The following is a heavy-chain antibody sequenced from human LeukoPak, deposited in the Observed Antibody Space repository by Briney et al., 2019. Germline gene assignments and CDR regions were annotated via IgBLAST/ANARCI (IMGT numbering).Heavy chain of an antibody. CDR1: GGSISSSSYY. V-gene: IGHV4-39*07. CDR2: IYHSGST. J-gene: IGHJ6*02. Sequence: SETLSLTCTVSGGSISSSSYYWGWIRQPPGKGLEWIGSIYHSGSTYYNPSLKSRVTISVDTSKNQFSLKLSSVTAADTAVYYCARDKGLLRYGMDVWGQGTTVTVSS. CDR3: ARDKGLLRYGMDV. D-gene: IGHD2-15*01.